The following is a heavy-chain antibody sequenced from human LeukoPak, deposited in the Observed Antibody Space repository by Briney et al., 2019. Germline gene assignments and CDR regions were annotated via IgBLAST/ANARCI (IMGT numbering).Heavy chain of an antibody. D-gene: IGHD5-12*01. CDR1: GFTFSSYA. Sequence: GGSLRLSCAASGFTFSSYAMSWVRQAPGKGLEWVSAISGSGGSTYYADSMKGRFTISRDNSKNTLYLQMNSLRAEDTAVYYCALIVATMGNFDYWGQGTLVTVSS. CDR2: ISGSGGST. CDR3: ALIVATMGNFDY. J-gene: IGHJ4*02. V-gene: IGHV3-23*01.